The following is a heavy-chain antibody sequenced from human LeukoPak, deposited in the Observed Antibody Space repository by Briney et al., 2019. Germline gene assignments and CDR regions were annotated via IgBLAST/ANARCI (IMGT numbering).Heavy chain of an antibody. D-gene: IGHD3-22*01. CDR1: GFTFSDYY. CDR3: AKEEYRRMIVVYPYY. J-gene: IGHJ4*02. Sequence: GGSLRLSCAASGFTFSDYYMSWIRQAPGKGLEWVSYISSSGSTIYYADSVKGRFTISRDNSKNTLYLQMNSLRAEDTAVYYCAKEEYRRMIVVYPYYWGQGTLVTVSS. CDR2: ISSSGSTI. V-gene: IGHV3-11*01.